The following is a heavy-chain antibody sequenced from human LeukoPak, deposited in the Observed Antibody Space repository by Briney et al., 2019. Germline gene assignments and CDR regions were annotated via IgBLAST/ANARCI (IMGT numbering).Heavy chain of an antibody. J-gene: IGHJ3*01. Sequence: GGSLRLSCAGSGFTFSSYEMNWVRQAPGKGLEWVSYINSGSSYMYYPDSVKGRFTISRDNAKNSLYLQMDSLRDEDTAVYYCAREDDDWGPNTFDVWGQGTVVTVPS. V-gene: IGHV3-48*02. CDR3: AREDDDWGPNTFDV. CDR2: INSGSSYM. CDR1: GFTFSSYE. D-gene: IGHD7-27*01.